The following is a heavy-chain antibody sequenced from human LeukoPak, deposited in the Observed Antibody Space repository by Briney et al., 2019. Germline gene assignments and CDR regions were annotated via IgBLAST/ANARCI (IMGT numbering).Heavy chain of an antibody. CDR2: ISAYNGNT. V-gene: IGHV1-18*01. CDR1: GYTFTKYG. J-gene: IGHJ4*02. Sequence: ASVNVSCKASGYTFTKYGIAWVRQAPGQGLEWMGWISAYNGNTYYAQNLQGRVTLTTDTSTSTVYMELRSLRPDDAAVYYCAREGGYCNGIDCYRFLYFDSWGQGTPVTVSS. D-gene: IGHD2-15*01. CDR3: AREGGYCNGIDCYRFLYFDS.